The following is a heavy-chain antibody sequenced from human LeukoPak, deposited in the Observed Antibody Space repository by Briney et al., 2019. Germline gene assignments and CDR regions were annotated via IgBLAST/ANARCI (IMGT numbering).Heavy chain of an antibody. CDR3: ARDPVPHISDYYSYY. Sequence: GGSQTLSCAASGFTVSNYAMTWARQAPGRGLEWVSGISGSGANTKYADSMKGRFTISRDNSKNTLYLQMNSLRVDDTAVYYCARDPVPHISDYYSYYLRQGTMVTVSP. V-gene: IGHV3-23*01. CDR1: GFTVSNYA. CDR2: ISGSGANT. D-gene: IGHD4-17*01. J-gene: IGHJ4*02.